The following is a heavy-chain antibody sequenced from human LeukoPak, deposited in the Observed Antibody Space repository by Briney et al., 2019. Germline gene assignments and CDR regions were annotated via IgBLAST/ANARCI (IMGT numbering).Heavy chain of an antibody. Sequence: PGGSLRLSCAASGFTFSSYWMHWVRQAPGKGLVWVSRINSDGSSTSYADSVKGRFTISRDNAKNSLYLQMNSLRAEDTAVYYCARQRILARAAFDIWGQGTMVTVSS. V-gene: IGHV3-74*01. CDR2: INSDGSST. J-gene: IGHJ3*02. CDR1: GFTFSSYW. CDR3: ARQRILARAAFDI.